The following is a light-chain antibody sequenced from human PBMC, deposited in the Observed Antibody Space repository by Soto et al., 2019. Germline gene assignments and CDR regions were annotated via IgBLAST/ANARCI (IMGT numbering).Light chain of an antibody. CDR2: GAS. CDR1: QSITNY. V-gene: IGKV1-39*01. Sequence: IQMTQSPSSLSASVGDRVTITCRASQSITNYLNWYQQIPGKAPKLLIYGASSLHSGVPSRFSGSGSGTDFTLTISSLQPEDFATYYCQQSYSTLHTFGQGTKLEIK. CDR3: QQSYSTLHT. J-gene: IGKJ2*01.